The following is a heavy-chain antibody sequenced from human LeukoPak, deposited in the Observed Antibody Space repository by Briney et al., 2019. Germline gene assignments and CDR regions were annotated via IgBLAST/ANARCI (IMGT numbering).Heavy chain of an antibody. CDR3: ARRGRRIHLWFTYWYFDL. CDR1: GYSFTSYW. Sequence: GVSLQISSKGSGYSFTSYWIGWVRQMPGKGLKWMGIIYPGDSDNRYSPSFQGQVTISADKSISTAYLQWSSLKASDTAMYYCARRGRRIHLWFTYWYFDLWGRGTLVTVSS. V-gene: IGHV5-51*01. J-gene: IGHJ2*01. D-gene: IGHD5-18*01. CDR2: IYPGDSDN.